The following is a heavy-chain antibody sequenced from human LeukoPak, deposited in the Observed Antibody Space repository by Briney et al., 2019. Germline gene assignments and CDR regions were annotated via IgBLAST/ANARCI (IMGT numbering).Heavy chain of an antibody. CDR2: ISSSSSYI. D-gene: IGHD1/OR15-1a*01. Sequence: GGSLRLSCAASGFTFSSYSMNWVRQAPGKGLEWVSSISSSSSYIYYADSVKGRFTISRDNAKNSLYLQMNSLRAEDTAIYYCARVNKGHYLDYWGKGTLVTVSS. CDR1: GFTFSSYS. CDR3: ARVNKGHYLDY. V-gene: IGHV3-21*04. J-gene: IGHJ4*02.